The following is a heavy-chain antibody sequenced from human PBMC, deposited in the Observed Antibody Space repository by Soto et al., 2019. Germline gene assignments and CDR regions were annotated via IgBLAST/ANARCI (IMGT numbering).Heavy chain of an antibody. CDR3: ARRRRDGYNYEAFDI. V-gene: IGHV5-10-1*01. J-gene: IGHJ3*02. CDR1: GYSFTSYW. CDR2: IDPSDSYT. Sequence: ESLKISCEGSGYSFTSYWINWVRQMPGKGLEWMGRIDPSDSYTNYSPSFQGHVTISADKSISTAYLQWSSLKASDTAMYYCARRRRDGYNYEAFDIWGQGTMVTVSS. D-gene: IGHD1-1*01.